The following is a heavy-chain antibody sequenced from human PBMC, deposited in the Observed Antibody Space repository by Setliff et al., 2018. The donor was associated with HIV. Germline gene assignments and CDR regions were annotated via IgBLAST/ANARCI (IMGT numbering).Heavy chain of an antibody. J-gene: IGHJ3*02. Sequence: GESLKISCAASGFIFSTYKMNWVRQAPGQGLEWLAFISTGGNTKYYADSVKGRFTISRDNAKNSLYLQMSSLRDDDTALYFCAREAGNGYTEPDPFETWGPGTMVTVSS. CDR1: GFIFSTYK. CDR2: ISTGGNTK. D-gene: IGHD5-12*01. CDR3: AREAGNGYTEPDPFET. V-gene: IGHV3-48*03.